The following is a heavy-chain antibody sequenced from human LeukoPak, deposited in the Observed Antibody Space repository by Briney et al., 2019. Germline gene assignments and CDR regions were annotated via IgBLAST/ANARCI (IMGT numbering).Heavy chain of an antibody. CDR1: GGSISSYY. V-gene: IGHV4-59*01. Sequence: PSETLSLTCTVSGGSISSYYWSWIRQPPGKGLEWIGYIYYSGSTNYNPSLKSRVTISVDTSKNQFSLKLSSVTAADTAVYYCARAHCSGGSCLIVPWGQGTLVTVSS. J-gene: IGHJ5*02. D-gene: IGHD2-15*01. CDR2: IYYSGST. CDR3: ARAHCSGGSCLIVP.